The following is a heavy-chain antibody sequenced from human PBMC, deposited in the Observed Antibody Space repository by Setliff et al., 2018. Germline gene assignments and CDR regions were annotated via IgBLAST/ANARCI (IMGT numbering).Heavy chain of an antibody. CDR2: IDTSSSYI. Sequence: GGSLRLSCAASGFTFSTYTMNWVRQAPGKGLEWVSSIDTSSSYIYYADSVKGRFTISRDNAENSLYLQMNSLRAEDTAVYYCASSSGWIPWIQHWGPGTLVTVSS. D-gene: IGHD3-10*01. V-gene: IGHV3-21*01. CDR3: ASSSGWIPWIQH. CDR1: GFTFSTYT. J-gene: IGHJ1*01.